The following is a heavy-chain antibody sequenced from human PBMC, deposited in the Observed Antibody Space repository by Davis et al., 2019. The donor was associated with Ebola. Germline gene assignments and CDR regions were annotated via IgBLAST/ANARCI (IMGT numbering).Heavy chain of an antibody. CDR3: ARDGSVAAIELDY. CDR2: ISAYNGNT. D-gene: IGHD2-2*02. J-gene: IGHJ4*02. CDR1: GYTFTSFG. Sequence: ASVKVSCKASGYTFTSFGITWVRQAPGQGLEWMGWISAYNGNTNYAQRFQDRVTMTTDTSTNTAYMEVRGLRSDDTAVYYCARDGSVAAIELDYWGQGTLVTVSS. V-gene: IGHV1-18*04.